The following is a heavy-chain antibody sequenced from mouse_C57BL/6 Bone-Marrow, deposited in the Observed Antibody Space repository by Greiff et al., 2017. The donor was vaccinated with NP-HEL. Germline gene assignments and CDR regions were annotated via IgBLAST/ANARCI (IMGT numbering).Heavy chain of an antibody. D-gene: IGHD1-1*01. CDR1: GYTFTSYG. V-gene: IGHV1-81*01. CDR3: ERVAVATWDY. Sequence: VQLQESGAELARPGASVKLSCKASGYTFTSYGISWVKQRTGQGLEWIGEIYPRSGSTYYNEKFKGKATLTADKSSSTAYMELRSLTSEDSAVYFCERVAVATWDYWGQGTTLTVSS. J-gene: IGHJ2*01. CDR2: IYPRSGST.